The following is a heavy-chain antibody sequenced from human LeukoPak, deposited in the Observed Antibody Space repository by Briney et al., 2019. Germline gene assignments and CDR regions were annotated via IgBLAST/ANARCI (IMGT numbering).Heavy chain of an antibody. Sequence: GGSLRLSCAASGFTFDDYAMHWVRQAPGKGLEWVSLISWDGGSTYYADSVKGRFTISRDNSKNSLYLQMNSLRAEDTALYYCARRAGATRDDIYYYYYYMDVWGKGTTVTVSS. CDR3: ARRAGATRDDIYYYYYYMDV. CDR2: ISWDGGST. D-gene: IGHD1-26*01. V-gene: IGHV3-43D*03. J-gene: IGHJ6*03. CDR1: GFTFDDYA.